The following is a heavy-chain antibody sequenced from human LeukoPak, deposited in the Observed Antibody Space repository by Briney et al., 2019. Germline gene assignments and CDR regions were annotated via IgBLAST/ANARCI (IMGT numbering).Heavy chain of an antibody. J-gene: IGHJ4*02. Sequence: ATVKVSCKASGYTFTGYYMHWVRQAPGQGLEWMGWINPNSGGTNYAQKFQGRVTMTRDTSISTAYMELSRLRSDDAAVYYCASLAWTKYYFDYWGQGTLVTVSS. CDR2: INPNSGGT. V-gene: IGHV1-2*02. CDR3: ASLAWTKYYFDY. D-gene: IGHD3/OR15-3a*01. CDR1: GYTFTGYY.